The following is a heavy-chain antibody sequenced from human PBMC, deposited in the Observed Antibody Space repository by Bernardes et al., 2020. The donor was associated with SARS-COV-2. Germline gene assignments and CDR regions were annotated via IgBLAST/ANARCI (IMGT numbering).Heavy chain of an antibody. CDR2: INHSGST. V-gene: IGHV4-34*01. Sequence: SETLSLTCAVYGGSFSGYYWSWIRQPPGKGLEWIGEINHSGSTNYNPSLKSRVTISVDTSKNQFSLKLSSVTAADTAVYYCARARMRCSSTSCNGHWFDPWGQGTLVTVSS. CDR1: GGSFSGYY. CDR3: ARARMRCSSTSCNGHWFDP. D-gene: IGHD2-2*01. J-gene: IGHJ5*02.